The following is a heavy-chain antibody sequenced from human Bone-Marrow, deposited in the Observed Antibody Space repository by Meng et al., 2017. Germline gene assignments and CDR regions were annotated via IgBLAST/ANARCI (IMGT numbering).Heavy chain of an antibody. CDR1: GGSFSGYY. J-gene: IGHJ2*01. Sequence: QVQLQESGPGLVKPSETLSLTCAVYGGSFSGYYWSWIRQPPGKGLEWIGEINHSGSTNYNPSLKSRVTISVDTSKNQFSLKLSSVTAADTAVYYCARGRVTTVTTPNWYFDLWGRGTLVTVSS. CDR2: INHSGST. D-gene: IGHD4-17*01. V-gene: IGHV4-34*01. CDR3: ARGRVTTVTTPNWYFDL.